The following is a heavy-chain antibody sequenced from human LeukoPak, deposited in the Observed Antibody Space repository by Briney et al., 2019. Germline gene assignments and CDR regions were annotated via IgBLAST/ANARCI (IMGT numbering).Heavy chain of an antibody. V-gene: IGHV1-69*04. CDR2: IIPILGIA. D-gene: IGHD5-18*01. J-gene: IGHJ4*02. CDR1: GGTFSSYA. Sequence: ASVKVSCKASGGTFSSYAIIWVRQAPGQGLEWMGRIIPILGIANYAQKFQGRVTITADKSTSTAYMELSSLRSEDTAVYYCARAGYSYGFGFDYWGQGTLVTVSS. CDR3: ARAGYSYGFGFDY.